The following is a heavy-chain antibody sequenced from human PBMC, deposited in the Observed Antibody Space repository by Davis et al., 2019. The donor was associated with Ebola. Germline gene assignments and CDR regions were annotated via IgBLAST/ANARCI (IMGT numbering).Heavy chain of an antibody. CDR3: AKVRHLFHYGMDV. CDR1: GFTFSSYG. V-gene: IGHV3-30*18. Sequence: PGGSLRLSCAASGFTFSSYGMHWVRQAPGKGLEWVAVISYDGSNKYYADSVKGRFTISRDNSKNTLYLQMNSLRAEDTAVYYCAKVRHLFHYGMDVWGQGTTVTVSS. CDR2: ISYDGSNK. J-gene: IGHJ6*02.